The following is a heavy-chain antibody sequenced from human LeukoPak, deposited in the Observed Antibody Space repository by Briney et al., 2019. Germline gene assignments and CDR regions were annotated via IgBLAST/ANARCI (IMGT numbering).Heavy chain of an antibody. V-gene: IGHV1-69*01. D-gene: IGHD3-22*01. CDR2: ITPIFGTX. CDR3: ARVTTRGTFDY. Sequence: SVKISCKASGGTFSSSPIXXLXXXXXXXXXWMGXITPIFGTXRXXKXXXXRVTXXADASTSTVYMEMSSLRSEDTAVYYCARVTTRGTFDYWGQGTLVTVSS. J-gene: IGHJ4*02. CDR1: GGTFSSSP.